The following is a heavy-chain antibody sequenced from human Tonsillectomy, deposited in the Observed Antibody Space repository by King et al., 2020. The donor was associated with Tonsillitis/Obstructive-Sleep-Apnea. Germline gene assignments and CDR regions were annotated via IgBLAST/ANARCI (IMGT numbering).Heavy chain of an antibody. CDR1: GFTFSSYS. CDR3: ARDRDVVVVAARGFDP. J-gene: IGHJ5*02. Sequence: VQLVESGGGLVQPGGSLRLSCAASGFTFSSYSMNWVRQAPGKGLEWVSYISSSSSTIYYADSVKGRFTISRDNAENSLYLQMNSLRDEDTAVYYLARDRDVVVVAARGFDPWGQGTLVTVSS. V-gene: IGHV3-48*02. CDR2: ISSSSSTI. D-gene: IGHD2-15*01.